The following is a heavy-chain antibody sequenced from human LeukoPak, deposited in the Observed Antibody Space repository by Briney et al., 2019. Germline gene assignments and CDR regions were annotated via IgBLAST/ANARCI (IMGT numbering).Heavy chain of an antibody. CDR2: INHSGST. CDR3: ARIISGYDAFDI. V-gene: IGHV4-34*01. J-gene: IGHJ3*02. Sequence: SETLSLTCAVYGGSFSGYYWSWIRQPPGKGLEWIGEINHSGSTNYNPSLKSRVTISVDTSKNQFSLKLSSVTAADTAVYYCARIISGYDAFDIWGQGTMVTVSS. D-gene: IGHD3-22*01. CDR1: GGSFSGYY.